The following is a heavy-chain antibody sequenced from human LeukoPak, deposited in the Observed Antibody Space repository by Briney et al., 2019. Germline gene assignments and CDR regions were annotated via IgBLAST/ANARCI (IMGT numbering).Heavy chain of an antibody. Sequence: SETLSLTCAVYGGSFSGYYWSWIRQPPGKGLEWIGEINHSGSTNYNPSLKSRVTISVDTSKNEFSLKLSSVTAADTAVYYCARTFRESYYDFWSGYSTLDYWGQGTLVTVSS. CDR2: INHSGST. D-gene: IGHD3-3*01. CDR1: GGSFSGYY. CDR3: ARTFRESYYDFWSGYSTLDY. V-gene: IGHV4-34*01. J-gene: IGHJ4*02.